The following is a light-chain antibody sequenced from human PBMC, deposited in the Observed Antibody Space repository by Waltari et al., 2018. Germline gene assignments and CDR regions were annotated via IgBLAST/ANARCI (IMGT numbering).Light chain of an antibody. CDR3: QQYHKWPPYT. CDR2: WAS. CDR1: LSLLYRSNNKKD. V-gene: IGKV4-1*01. J-gene: IGKJ2*01. Sequence: DIELTQSPDSLAVSLGDRATINCESSLSLLYRSNNKKDLAWYQQRPGQPPKLLISWASTRESGVPDRFTGSGSGTYFTLTINSLQPEDVAVYYCQQYHKWPPYTFGQGTKLDI.